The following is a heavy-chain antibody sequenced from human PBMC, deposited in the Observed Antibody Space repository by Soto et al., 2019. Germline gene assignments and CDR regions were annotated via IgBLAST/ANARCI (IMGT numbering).Heavy chain of an antibody. CDR1: GGSISSGGYY. V-gene: IGHV4-31*03. J-gene: IGHJ6*02. CDR3: ARLTLRFPYGMDV. CDR2: IYYSGST. D-gene: IGHD5-12*01. Sequence: QVQLQESGPGLVKPSQTLSLTCTVSGGSISSGGYYWSWIRQHPGKGLEWIGYIYYSGSTYYNPSLKSRVTISVDTSKTQFSLKLSSVTAADTAVYYCARLTLRFPYGMDVWGQGTTVTVSS.